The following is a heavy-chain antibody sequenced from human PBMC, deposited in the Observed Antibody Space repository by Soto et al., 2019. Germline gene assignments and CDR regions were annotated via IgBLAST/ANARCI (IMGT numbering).Heavy chain of an antibody. D-gene: IGHD3-16*01. CDR2: ILGSGGT. CDR3: AKDAVYGDGLWITDS. CDR1: GFTFSNYA. Sequence: PGGSLTLSCAASGFTFSNYAMRWVRQAPGKGLEWVAGILGSGGTYHADSVKGRFTISKDNSQNTLSLKMNTLRAEDTAVYYCAKDAVYGDGLWITDSWGQGTLVTVSS. J-gene: IGHJ4*02. V-gene: IGHV3-23*01.